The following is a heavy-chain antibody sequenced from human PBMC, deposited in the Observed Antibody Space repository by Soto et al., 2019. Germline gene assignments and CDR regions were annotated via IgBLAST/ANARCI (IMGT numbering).Heavy chain of an antibody. CDR2: ISSSSSYI. D-gene: IGHD6-13*01. CDR1: GFTFSSYS. J-gene: IGHJ4*02. Sequence: PGGSLRLSCAASGFTFSSYSMNWVRQAPGKGLEWVSSISSSSSYIYYADSVKGRFTISRDNAKNSLYLQMNSLRAEDTTVYYCARPIAAAGTVDFDYWGQGTLVTVSS. CDR3: ARPIAAAGTVDFDY. V-gene: IGHV3-21*01.